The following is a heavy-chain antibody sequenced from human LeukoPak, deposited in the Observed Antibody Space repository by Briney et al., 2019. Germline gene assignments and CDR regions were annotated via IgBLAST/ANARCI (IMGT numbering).Heavy chain of an antibody. CDR2: INPSGGST. CDR1: GYTFTSYD. Sequence: HWASVKVSCKASGYTFTSYDINWVRQAPGQGLEWMGIINPSGGSTSYAQKFQGRVTMTRDTSTSTVYMELSSLRSEDTAVYYCARDLFSYDSSGYQDYWGQGTLVTVSS. CDR3: ARDLFSYDSSGYQDY. D-gene: IGHD3-22*01. V-gene: IGHV1-46*01. J-gene: IGHJ4*02.